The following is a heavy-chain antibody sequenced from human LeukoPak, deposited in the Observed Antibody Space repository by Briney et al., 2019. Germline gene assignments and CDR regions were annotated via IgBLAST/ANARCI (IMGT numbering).Heavy chain of an antibody. D-gene: IGHD5-18*01. CDR1: GASISSSSYY. J-gene: IGHJ4*02. V-gene: IGHV4-39*01. Sequence: SETLSLTCTVSGASISSSSYYWGWIRQPPGKGLEWIGSIYYNGDTYYNSSLKSRLTISGDTSKNQLPLKLSSMTAADTALYYGARLRGYTSGNPGYWGQGSLVTVSS. CDR3: ARLRGYTSGNPGY. CDR2: IYYNGDT.